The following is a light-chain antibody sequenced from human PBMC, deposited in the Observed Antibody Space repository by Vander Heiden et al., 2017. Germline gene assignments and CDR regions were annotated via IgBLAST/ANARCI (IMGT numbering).Light chain of an antibody. J-gene: IGKJ1*01. CDR1: QRVRVVY. CDR2: GAS. CDR3: QQNDIVPRT. V-gene: IGKV3-20*01. Sequence: ELVLPQSPGALSLCRGESATLPCNARQRVRVVYLDWYQQKAGQAPRLLIYGASSWATGIPDRFSGSGSGTDFTLTISRLEPEDFAVYYCQQNDIVPRTFGQGTKVEIK.